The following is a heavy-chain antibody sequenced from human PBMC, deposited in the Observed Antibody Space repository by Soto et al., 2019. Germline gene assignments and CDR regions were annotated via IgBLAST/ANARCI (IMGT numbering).Heavy chain of an antibody. D-gene: IGHD3-22*01. CDR1: GFTFNIYA. J-gene: IGHJ4*02. V-gene: IGHV3-23*01. CDR3: EKLLGISGWSFDY. Sequence: EVQVLESGGGLVQPGGSLRLSCAASGFTFNIYAMSWVRHVPGKGLEWVSTISNSGSTHSAASVKGRFTISKDNSKNTVHLQMNSLRAEDTAVYYCEKLLGISGWSFDYWGQGTLVTVSS. CDR2: ISNSGST.